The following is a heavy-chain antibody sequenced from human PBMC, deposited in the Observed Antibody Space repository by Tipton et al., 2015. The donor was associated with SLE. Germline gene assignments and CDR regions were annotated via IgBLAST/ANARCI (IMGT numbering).Heavy chain of an antibody. CDR1: GFTFSSYG. V-gene: IGHV3-33*01. CDR3: ARANPIAVAGGKFDP. Sequence: SLRLSCAASGFTFSSYGMHWVRQAPGKGLEWVAVIWYDGSNKYYADSVKGRFTISRDNSKNTLYLQMNSLRAEDTAVYYCARANPIAVAGGKFDPWGQGTLVTVSS. D-gene: IGHD6-19*01. J-gene: IGHJ5*02. CDR2: IWYDGSNK.